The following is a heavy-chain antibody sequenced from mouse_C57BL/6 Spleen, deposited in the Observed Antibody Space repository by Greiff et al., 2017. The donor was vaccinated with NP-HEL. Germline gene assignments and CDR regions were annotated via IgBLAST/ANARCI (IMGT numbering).Heavy chain of an antibody. CDR1: GYAFTNYL. CDR2: INPGSGDT. V-gene: IGHV1-54*01. D-gene: IGHD1-1*01. Sequence: QVQLQQSGAELVRPGTSVKVSCKASGYAFTNYLIEWVKQRPGQGLEWIGVINPGSGDTNYNEKFKGKATLTADKSSSTAYMQLSSLTSEDSAVYFCARSGGSSPYYFDYWGQGTTLTVSS. CDR3: ARSGGSSPYYFDY. J-gene: IGHJ2*01.